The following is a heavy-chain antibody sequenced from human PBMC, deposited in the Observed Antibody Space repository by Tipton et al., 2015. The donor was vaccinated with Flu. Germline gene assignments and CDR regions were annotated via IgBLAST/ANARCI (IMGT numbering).Heavy chain of an antibody. CDR2: INQSGST. CDR3: ARRSIWNYGGLAAFDI. Sequence: LRLSCAVYGGSFSAYQWTWIRQSPGKGLDSIGEINQSGSTKYNPSLKSRVSMSVDTSENQFSLRLTSVTAADTAIYYCARRSIWNYGGLAAFDIWGQGTKVTVSS. CDR1: GGSFSAYQ. D-gene: IGHD1-7*01. V-gene: IGHV4-34*01. J-gene: IGHJ3*02.